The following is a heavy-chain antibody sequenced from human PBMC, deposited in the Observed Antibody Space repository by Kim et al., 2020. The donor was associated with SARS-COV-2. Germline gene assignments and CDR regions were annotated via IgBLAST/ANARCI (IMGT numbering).Heavy chain of an antibody. V-gene: IGHV1-46*01. J-gene: IGHJ6*02. Sequence: AQKFQGRVTMTRDTSTSAVYMELSSLRSEDTAVYYCARVGPYHYYGMDVWGQGTTVTVSS. CDR3: ARVGPYHYYGMDV.